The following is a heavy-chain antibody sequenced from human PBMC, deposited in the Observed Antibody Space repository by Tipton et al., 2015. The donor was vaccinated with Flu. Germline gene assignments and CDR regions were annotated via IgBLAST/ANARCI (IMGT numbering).Heavy chain of an antibody. CDR1: GYSISSGYY. CDR2: IYHSGST. J-gene: IGHJ4*02. V-gene: IGHV4-38-2*01. D-gene: IGHD3-22*01. CDR3: ARHHSPGGGEAYRSGYYAPLRSLFDY. Sequence: TLSLTCAVSGYSISSGYYWGWIRQPPGKGLEWIGSIYHSGSTYYNPSLKSRVTISVDTSKNQFSLKLSSVTAADTAVYYCARHHSPGGGEAYRSGYYAPLRSLFDYWGQGTLVTVSS.